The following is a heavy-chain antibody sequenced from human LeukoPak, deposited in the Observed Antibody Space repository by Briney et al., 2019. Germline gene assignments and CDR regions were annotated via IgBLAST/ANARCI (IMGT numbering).Heavy chain of an antibody. CDR1: GGSFSGYY. D-gene: IGHD1-14*01. V-gene: IGHV4-34*01. CDR3: ASAQSITTSDAFDI. J-gene: IGHJ3*02. Sequence: SETLSLTCAVYGGSFSGYYWSWIRQPPGKGLEWIGEINHSGSTNYNPSLKGRVTISVDTSKNQFSPKLSSVTAADTAVYYCASAQSITTSDAFDIWGQGTMVTVSS. CDR2: INHSGST.